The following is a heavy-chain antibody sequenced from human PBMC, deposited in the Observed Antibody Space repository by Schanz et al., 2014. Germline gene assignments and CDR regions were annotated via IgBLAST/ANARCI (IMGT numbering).Heavy chain of an antibody. CDR3: AKSQGSSFDS. Sequence: EVHLLESGGGLVEPGGSLRLSCATSGFSLDIFAVSWVRQAPGKGLEWVSSFNDGGVNKYYADSVKGRFTISSDNSKSTQYLQVSSLRAEDTAVYYCAKSQGSSFDSWGQGTLVTVSS. J-gene: IGHJ4*02. CDR1: GFSLDIFA. V-gene: IGHV3-23*01. CDR2: FNDGGVNK. D-gene: IGHD6-13*01.